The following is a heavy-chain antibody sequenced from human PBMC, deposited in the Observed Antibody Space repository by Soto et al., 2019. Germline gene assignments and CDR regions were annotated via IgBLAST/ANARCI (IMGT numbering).Heavy chain of an antibody. CDR2: ISGSGGVK. J-gene: IGHJ3*02. D-gene: IGHD1-7*01. CDR1: GFTFNIYA. V-gene: IGHV3-23*01. Sequence: PGGSLRLSCAASGFTFNIYAMNWVRQAPGRRLEWVSGISGSGGVKYYGDSVKGRFAISRDNSKNTLYLQMNSLRAEDTAIYYCAKDRGTRQDAFEIWGQGTRVNV. CDR3: AKDRGTRQDAFEI.